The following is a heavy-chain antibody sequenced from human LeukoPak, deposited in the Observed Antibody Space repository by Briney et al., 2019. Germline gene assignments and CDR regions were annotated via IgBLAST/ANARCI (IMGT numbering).Heavy chain of an antibody. CDR1: GYTFTRYY. V-gene: IGHV1-46*01. Sequence: ASVKVSCKASGYTFTRYYMHWLRQAPARGREGMGLSIPSGGRTSYAQKFQGRVTMTRDTSTSSVYMELSSLRSEDTAVYYCAIPGRVEAFDIWGQGTMVTVSS. J-gene: IGHJ3*02. CDR3: AIPGRVEAFDI. CDR2: SIPSGGRT. D-gene: IGHD3-10*01.